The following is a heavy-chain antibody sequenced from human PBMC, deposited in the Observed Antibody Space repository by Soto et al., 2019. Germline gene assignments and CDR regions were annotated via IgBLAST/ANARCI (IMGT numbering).Heavy chain of an antibody. Sequence: ASVKVSCKASGYTFTSYDINWVRQATGQGLEWMGWMNPNSGNTGYAQKFQGRVTMTRNTSISTAYMELSSLRSEDTAVYYCARVGRRSSWYYYYGMDVWGQGTTVTVSS. CDR1: GYTFTSYD. J-gene: IGHJ6*02. CDR3: ARVGRRSSWYYYYGMDV. V-gene: IGHV1-8*01. D-gene: IGHD6-13*01. CDR2: MNPNSGNT.